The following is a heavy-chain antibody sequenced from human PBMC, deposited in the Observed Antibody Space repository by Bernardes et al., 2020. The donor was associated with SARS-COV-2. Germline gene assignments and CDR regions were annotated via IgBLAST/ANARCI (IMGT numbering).Heavy chain of an antibody. CDR3: ARRVSGDGYYYFDY. CDR1: GFTFTNSW. Sequence: LRLSCAASGFTFTNSWMHWVRQAPGKGLVWVSRINSDGRTTSYADSVKGRFTISRDNAKNTLYLQMNSLRAEDTAVYYCARRVSGDGYYYFDYWGQGTLVTVSS. J-gene: IGHJ4*02. CDR2: INSDGRTT. D-gene: IGHD5-12*01. V-gene: IGHV3-74*01.